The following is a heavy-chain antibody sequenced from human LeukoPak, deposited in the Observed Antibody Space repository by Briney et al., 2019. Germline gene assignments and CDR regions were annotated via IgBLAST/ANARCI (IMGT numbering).Heavy chain of an antibody. Sequence: GGSLRLSCAASGFTFSSNYMSWVRQAPGKGLEWVSVIHSGGSTYYADSVKGRFTISKDNAKNTLYLQMNSLRAEDTAVYYCARDYFYGLDVWGQGTTVTVSS. V-gene: IGHV3-53*01. CDR1: GFTFSSNY. CDR3: ARDYFYGLDV. CDR2: IHSGGST. J-gene: IGHJ6*02.